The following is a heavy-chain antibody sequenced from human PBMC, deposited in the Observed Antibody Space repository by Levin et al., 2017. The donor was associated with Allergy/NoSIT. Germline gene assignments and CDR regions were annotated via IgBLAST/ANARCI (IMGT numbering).Heavy chain of an antibody. CDR1: GFTFSSYA. J-gene: IGHJ4*02. CDR3: AKDRELGARKLAY. D-gene: IGHD1-26*01. Sequence: GGSLRLSCAASGFTFSSYAMTWVRQAPGKGLEWVSTINDSGGSTYYPDSVKGRFAISRDNSKNTLYLQMSSLRAEDTAVYYCAKDRELGARKLAYWGQGTLVTVSS. V-gene: IGHV3-23*01. CDR2: INDSGGST.